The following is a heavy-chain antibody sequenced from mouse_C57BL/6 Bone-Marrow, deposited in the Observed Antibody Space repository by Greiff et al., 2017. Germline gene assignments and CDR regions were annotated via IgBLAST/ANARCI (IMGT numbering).Heavy chain of an antibody. D-gene: IGHD2-5*01. J-gene: IGHJ2*01. CDR2: IDPEDGDT. CDR3: TTRGYYSNLPSYFDY. CDR1: GFNIKDYY. Sequence: VQLQQSGAELVRPGASVKLSCTASGFNIKDYYMHWVKQRPEQGLEWIGRIDPEDGDTEYAPKFQGKATMTADTSSNTAYLQLSSLTSEDTAVYYCTTRGYYSNLPSYFDYWGQGTTLTVSS. V-gene: IGHV14-1*01.